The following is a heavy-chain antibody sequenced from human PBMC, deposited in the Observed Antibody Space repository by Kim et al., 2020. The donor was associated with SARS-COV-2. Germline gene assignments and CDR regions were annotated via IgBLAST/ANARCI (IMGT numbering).Heavy chain of an antibody. V-gene: IGHV3-43*02. Sequence: GGSLRLSCAASGFTFDDYAMHWVRQAPGKGLEWVSLISGDGGSTYYADSVKGRFTISRDNSKNSLYLQMNSLRTEDTALYYCAKDKISYYDSSGYDYWGQGTLVTVSS. CDR1: GFTFDDYA. D-gene: IGHD3-22*01. CDR3: AKDKISYYDSSGYDY. CDR2: ISGDGGST. J-gene: IGHJ4*02.